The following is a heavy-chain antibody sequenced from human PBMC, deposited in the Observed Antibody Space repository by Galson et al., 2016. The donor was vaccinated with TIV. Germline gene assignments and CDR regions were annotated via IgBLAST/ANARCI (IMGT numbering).Heavy chain of an antibody. J-gene: IGHJ3*01. Sequence: SLRLSCAASGFSFGDHAMHWVRQAPGKGLEWVSGINWNSGSVDFADSVKGRFTISRDNAKNSLYLQMDSLRGEDTALYYCAKAKSIFGVVPHRAFDVWGQGTTVTVSS. CDR3: AKAKSIFGVVPHRAFDV. V-gene: IGHV3-9*01. D-gene: IGHD3-3*01. CDR2: INWNSGSV. CDR1: GFSFGDHA.